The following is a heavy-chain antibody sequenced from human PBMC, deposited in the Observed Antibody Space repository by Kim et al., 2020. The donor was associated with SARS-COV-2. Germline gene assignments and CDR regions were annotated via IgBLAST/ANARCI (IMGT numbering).Heavy chain of an antibody. J-gene: IGHJ4*02. CDR1: GGSISSSSYY. CDR3: ARRPEAAGRHVFDY. V-gene: IGHV4-39*01. CDR2: IYYSGST. D-gene: IGHD6-13*01. Sequence: SETLSLTCTVSGGSISSSSYYWGWIRQPPGKGLEWIGSIYYSGSTYYNPSLKSRVTISLDTSKNQFSLKLTSVTAADTAVYYCARRPEAAGRHVFDYWGQGTLVTVSS.